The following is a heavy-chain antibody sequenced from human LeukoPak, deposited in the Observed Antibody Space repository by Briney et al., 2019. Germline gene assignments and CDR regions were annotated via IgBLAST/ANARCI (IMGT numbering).Heavy chain of an antibody. D-gene: IGHD1-1*01. CDR3: ARKTVPDY. Sequence: GGSLRLSCVPSVYPFSIYWMHWVRQDPGRVGIWVSHISRYGGHTRFVECVKGRLQISRDNAKNPLYLQMNGLRAEDTGVYYCARKTVPDYWGQGTLVTVSS. J-gene: IGHJ4*02. V-gene: IGHV3-74*01. CDR2: ISRYGGHT. CDR1: VYPFSIYW.